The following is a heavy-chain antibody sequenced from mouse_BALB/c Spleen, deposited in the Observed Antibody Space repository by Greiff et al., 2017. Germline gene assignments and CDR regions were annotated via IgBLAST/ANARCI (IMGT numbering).Heavy chain of an antibody. J-gene: IGHJ4*01. CDR1: GYTFTSYW. CDR3: APLPGDAMDY. Sequence: QVHVKQSGAELAKPGASVKMSCKASGYTFTSYWMHWVKQRPGQGLEWIGYINPSTGYTEYNQKFKDKATLTADKSSSTAYMQLSSLTSEDSAVYYCAPLPGDAMDYWGQGTSVTVSS. V-gene: IGHV1-7*01. D-gene: IGHD2-1*01. CDR2: INPSTGYT.